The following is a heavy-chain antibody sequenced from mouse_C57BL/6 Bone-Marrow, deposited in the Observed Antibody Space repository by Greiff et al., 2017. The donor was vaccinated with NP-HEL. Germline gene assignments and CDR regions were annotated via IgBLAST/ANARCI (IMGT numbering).Heavy chain of an antibody. CDR2: ISNLAYSI. Sequence: EVQVVESGGGLVQPGGSLKLSCAASGFTFSDYGMAWVRQAPRKGPEWVAFISNLAYSIYYADTVTGRFTISRENAKNTLYLEMSSLRSEDTAMYNCARHYYGNYYYAMDYWGQGTSVTVSS. J-gene: IGHJ4*01. CDR3: ARHYYGNYYYAMDY. V-gene: IGHV5-15*01. D-gene: IGHD2-1*01. CDR1: GFTFSDYG.